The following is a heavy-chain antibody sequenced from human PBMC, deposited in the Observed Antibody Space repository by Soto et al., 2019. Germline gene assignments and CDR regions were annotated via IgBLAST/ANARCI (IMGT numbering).Heavy chain of an antibody. V-gene: IGHV1-8*01. CDR2: MNPNSGNT. J-gene: IGHJ4*02. Sequence: ASVKVSCKASGYTFTSYDINWVRQATGQGLEWMGRMNPNSGNTGYAQKFQGRVTMTRNTSISTAYMELSSLRSEDTAVYYCARVFPYSSSRFDYWGQGTLVTVSS. D-gene: IGHD6-13*01. CDR1: GYTFTSYD. CDR3: ARVFPYSSSRFDY.